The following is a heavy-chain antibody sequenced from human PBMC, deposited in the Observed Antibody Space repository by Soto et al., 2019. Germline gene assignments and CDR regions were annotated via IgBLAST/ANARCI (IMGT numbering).Heavy chain of an antibody. CDR3: ARDRVYYDFWSRKRWFDP. CDR1: GGSISSYY. D-gene: IGHD3-3*01. V-gene: IGHV4-59*01. CDR2: IYYSGST. Sequence: SETLSLTCTVSGGSISSYYWSWIRQPPGKGLEWIGYIYYSGSTNYNPSLKSRVTISVDTSKSQFSLKLSSVTAADTAVYYCARDRVYYDFWSRKRWFDPWGQGTLVTVSS. J-gene: IGHJ5*02.